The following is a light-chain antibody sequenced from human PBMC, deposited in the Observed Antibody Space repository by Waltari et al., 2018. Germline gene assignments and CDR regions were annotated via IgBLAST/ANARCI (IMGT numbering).Light chain of an antibody. Sequence: SYELTQPPSVSVSPGQTASITCSGDKLGDNYTCWSQQKPGQSPAMIIWQDKKRPPGIPERFSASNSGNTATLTISGTQAIDEADYYCQAWASGSVVFGGGTKLTVL. J-gene: IGLJ2*01. CDR1: KLGDNY. V-gene: IGLV3-1*01. CDR3: QAWASGSVV. CDR2: QDK.